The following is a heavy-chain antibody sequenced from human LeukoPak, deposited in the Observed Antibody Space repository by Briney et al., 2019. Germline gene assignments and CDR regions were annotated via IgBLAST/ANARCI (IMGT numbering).Heavy chain of an antibody. D-gene: IGHD1-1*01. CDR3: ASRRHTTTQRNNWFDP. CDR1: GFTFSSYG. CDR2: ISYDGSNK. Sequence: PGGSLRLSCAASGFTFSSYGMHWVRQAPGKGLEWVAVISYDGSNKYYADSVKGRFTISRDNSKNTLYLQMNSLRAEDTAVYYCASRRHTTTQRNNWFDPWGQGTLVTVSS. J-gene: IGHJ5*02. V-gene: IGHV3-30*03.